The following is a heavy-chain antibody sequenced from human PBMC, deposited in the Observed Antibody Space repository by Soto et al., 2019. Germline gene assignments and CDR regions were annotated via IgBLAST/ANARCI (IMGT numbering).Heavy chain of an antibody. V-gene: IGHV3-30*18. CDR3: AKNIRQGPRWPTLGY. J-gene: IGHJ4*02. Sequence: PGGSLRLSCAASGFTFSSYGMHWVRQAPGKGLEWVAVISYDGSNKYYADSVKGRFTISRDNSKNTLYLQMNSLRAEDTAVYYCAKNIRQGPRWPTLGYWGQGTLVTVSS. CDR1: GFTFSSYG. D-gene: IGHD2-15*01. CDR2: ISYDGSNK.